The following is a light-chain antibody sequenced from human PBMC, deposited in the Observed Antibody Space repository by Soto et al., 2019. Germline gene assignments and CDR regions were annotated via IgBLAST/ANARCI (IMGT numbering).Light chain of an antibody. CDR2: NNN. CDR3: QSYDSSLSGVV. J-gene: IGLJ2*01. CDR1: AFNVGEGFD. Sequence: QSVLTQPPSVSGATGQRVVVSCNGTAFNVGEGFDVHWYQQLPGTAPKLLIYNNNRRPSGVPERFSGSRSDTSASLAIDGLQVEDEAHYYCQSYDSSLSGVVFGGGTKLTVL. V-gene: IGLV1-40*01.